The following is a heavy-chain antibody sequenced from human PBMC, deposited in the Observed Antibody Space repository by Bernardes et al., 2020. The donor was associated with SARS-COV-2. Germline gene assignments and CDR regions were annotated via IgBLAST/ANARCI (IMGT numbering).Heavy chain of an antibody. CDR2: IYYSGST. V-gene: IGHV4-59*08. Sequence: ETLSLTCTVSGGSISSYYWSWIRQPPGKGLEWIGYIYYSGSTNYNPSLKSRVTISVDTSKNQFSLKLSSVTAADTAVYYCAVTYSSSSWYYYYYGMDVWGQGTTVTVSS. J-gene: IGHJ6*02. CDR3: AVTYSSSSWYYYYYGMDV. D-gene: IGHD6-6*01. CDR1: GGSISSYY.